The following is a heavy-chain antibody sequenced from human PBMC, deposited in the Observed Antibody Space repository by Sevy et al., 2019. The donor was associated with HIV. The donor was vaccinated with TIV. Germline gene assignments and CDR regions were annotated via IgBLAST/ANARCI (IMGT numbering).Heavy chain of an antibody. J-gene: IGHJ4*02. CDR3: AQASTIAAAGGLFDC. CDR2: ISGSGGTT. D-gene: IGHD6-13*01. CDR1: GLTFSNYA. Sequence: GGSLRLSCAASGLTFSNYAMNWVRQAPGKGLEWVSAISGSGGTTYYADSVKGRFTISRDNSKNTLYLQMSSLRAEDTAVYYCAQASTIAAAGGLFDCWGQGTLVTVSS. V-gene: IGHV3-23*01.